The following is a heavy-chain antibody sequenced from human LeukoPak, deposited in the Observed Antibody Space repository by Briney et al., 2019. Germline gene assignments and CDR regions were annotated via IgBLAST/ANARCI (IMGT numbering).Heavy chain of an antibody. CDR2: INTDGST. CDR1: GLTFSRYW. D-gene: IGHD3-16*02. Sequence: GGSLRLSCAASGLTFSRYWMHWVRQAPGKGLVWVSRINTDGSTVCADSVRGRFTISRDNAKKTLYLQMNSLRVEDTAVYYCASFRSTDIWGQGTTVTVSP. V-gene: IGHV3-74*01. CDR3: ASFRSTDI. J-gene: IGHJ3*02.